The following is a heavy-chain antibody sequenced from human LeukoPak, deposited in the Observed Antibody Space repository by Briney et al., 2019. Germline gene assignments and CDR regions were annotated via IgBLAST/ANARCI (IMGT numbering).Heavy chain of an antibody. CDR1: GGSISSSSYY. D-gene: IGHD7-27*01. CDR3: ARGPNWAHIDY. J-gene: IGHJ4*02. CDR2: IYSGGTT. V-gene: IGHV3-66*02. Sequence: QTSETLSLTCTVSGGSISSSSYYWGWIRQPPGKGLEWVSVIYSGGTTYYADSVKGRFTLSRDNSKNTVYLQMNSLRAEDTAMYYCARGPNWAHIDYWGQGTLVTVSS.